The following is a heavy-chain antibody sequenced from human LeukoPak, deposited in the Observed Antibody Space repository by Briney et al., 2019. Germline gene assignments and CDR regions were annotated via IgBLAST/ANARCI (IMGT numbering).Heavy chain of an antibody. V-gene: IGHV3-66*01. D-gene: IGHD5-12*01. CDR3: ARVLRLRGAFDI. CDR2: IYSGGST. CDR1: GFTVGSKY. Sequence: PGGSLRLSCAASGFTVGSKYMCWGRQAPGKGLECVSVIYSGGSTYYADSVKGRFTMSRDNSKNTLYLQMNSLRAEDTAVYYCARVLRLRGAFDIWGQGTMVTVSS. J-gene: IGHJ3*02.